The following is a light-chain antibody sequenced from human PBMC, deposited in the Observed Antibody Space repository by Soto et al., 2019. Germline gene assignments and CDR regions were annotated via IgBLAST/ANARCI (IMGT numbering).Light chain of an antibody. CDR2: DAF. V-gene: IGKV3-11*01. Sequence: EIVMTQSPATLSVSPGDRVTLSCRAIQSLINNLAWYQQKPGQTPRLLIYDAFNRAAGIPARFSGSGSGTDFTLTISSLEPEDSAVYYCQQRSNSPPWITFGQGTRLEI. J-gene: IGKJ5*01. CDR3: QQRSNSPPWIT. CDR1: QSLINN.